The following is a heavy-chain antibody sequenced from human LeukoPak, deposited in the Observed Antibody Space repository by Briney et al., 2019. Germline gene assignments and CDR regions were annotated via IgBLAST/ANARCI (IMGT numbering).Heavy chain of an antibody. V-gene: IGHV4-59*08. D-gene: IGHD4-23*01. CDR2: IYYTGST. CDR3: ARLPLDYGDYGGFDY. J-gene: IGHJ4*02. CDR1: NGSINSYY. Sequence: SETLSLTCTVSNGSINSYYWSWIRQSPRKGLEWIGNIYYTGSTNYNPSLKSRVTISVDTSKNQFSLKLSSVTAADTAIYYCARLPLDYGDYGGFDYWGQGTLVTVST.